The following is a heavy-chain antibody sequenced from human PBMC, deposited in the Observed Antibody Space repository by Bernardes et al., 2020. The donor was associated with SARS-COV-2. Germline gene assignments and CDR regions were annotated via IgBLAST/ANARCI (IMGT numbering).Heavy chain of an antibody. Sequence: PETLSLTCTVSGDSIGGYYWSWIRQPPGKGLEWIGFIYYTGSTNYNPSLKSRLTISVDTSKNQFSLKLSSVTAADTAIYYCARTGTTSLTDFGHFDHWGQGTLVTVSS. V-gene: IGHV4-59*01. CDR3: ARTGTTSLTDFGHFDH. J-gene: IGHJ4*02. D-gene: IGHD1-7*01. CDR1: GDSIGGYY. CDR2: IYYTGST.